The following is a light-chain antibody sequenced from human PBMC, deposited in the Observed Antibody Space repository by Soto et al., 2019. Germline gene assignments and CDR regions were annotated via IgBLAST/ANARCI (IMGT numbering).Light chain of an antibody. Sequence: QSALTQPASVSGSLGQSITVSCTGTFSDVGAYNLVSWYQQHPGKAPKLIIYDDIKRPSGVSDRFSGSKSGNTASLTISGLQAEDESDYYCCSYAGSNSYVFGSGTKLTVL. J-gene: IGLJ1*01. CDR1: FSDVGAYNL. CDR2: DDI. V-gene: IGLV2-23*01. CDR3: CSYAGSNSYV.